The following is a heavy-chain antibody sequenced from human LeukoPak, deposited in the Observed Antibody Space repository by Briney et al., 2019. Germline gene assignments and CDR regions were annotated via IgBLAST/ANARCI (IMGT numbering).Heavy chain of an antibody. V-gene: IGHV1-46*01. J-gene: IGHJ5*02. CDR3: ARGYGSGSYYNWDNWFDP. CDR2: INPSGGST. D-gene: IGHD3-10*01. Sequence: GASGKVSCKASGYTFTSYYMHWVRQAPGQGLEWMGIINPSGGSTSYAQKFQGRVTMTRDMSTSTVYMELSSLRSEDTAVYYCARGYGSGSYYNWDNWFDPWGQGTLVTVSS. CDR1: GYTFTSYY.